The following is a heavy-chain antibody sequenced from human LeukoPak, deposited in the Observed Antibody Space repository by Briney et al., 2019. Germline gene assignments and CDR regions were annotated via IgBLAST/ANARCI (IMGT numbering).Heavy chain of an antibody. CDR3: AKSQYYYDSSGYYYAY. V-gene: IGHV3-23*01. Sequence: PGGSLRLSCAASGFTFSNYVMSWVRQAPGKGLEWVSGITVNGGLTYYADSVKGRFTISRDNSKNTLYLQMNSLRAEDTAVYYCAKSQYYYDSSGYYYAYWGQGTLVTVSS. D-gene: IGHD3-22*01. CDR1: GFTFSNYV. CDR2: ITVNGGLT. J-gene: IGHJ4*02.